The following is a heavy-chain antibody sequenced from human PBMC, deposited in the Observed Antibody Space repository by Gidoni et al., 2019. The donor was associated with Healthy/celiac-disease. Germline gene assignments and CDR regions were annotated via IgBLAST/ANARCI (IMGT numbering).Heavy chain of an antibody. CDR1: GGSISSYY. Sequence: QVQLQESGPGLVKPSETLSLTCTVSGGSISSYYWSWIRQPPGKGLEWIGYIYYSGSTNYNPSLKSRVTISVDTSKNQFSLKLSSVTAADTAVYYCARDRGSWRHGMDVWGQGTTVTVSS. D-gene: IGHD6-13*01. CDR2: IYYSGST. V-gene: IGHV4-59*01. J-gene: IGHJ6*02. CDR3: ARDRGSWRHGMDV.